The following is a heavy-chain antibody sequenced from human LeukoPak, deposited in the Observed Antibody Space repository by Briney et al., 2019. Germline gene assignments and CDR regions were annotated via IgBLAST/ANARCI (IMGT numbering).Heavy chain of an antibody. D-gene: IGHD3-22*01. Sequence: SETLSLTCTVSGGSISSYYWSWIRQPAGKGLEWIGRIYTSGSTNYNPSLKSRVTMSVDTSKNQFSLKLSSVTAADTAVYYCARGAHYYDSSGYYYWGQGTLVTVSS. CDR3: ARGAHYYDSSGYYY. CDR2: IYTSGST. V-gene: IGHV4-4*07. J-gene: IGHJ4*02. CDR1: GGSISSYY.